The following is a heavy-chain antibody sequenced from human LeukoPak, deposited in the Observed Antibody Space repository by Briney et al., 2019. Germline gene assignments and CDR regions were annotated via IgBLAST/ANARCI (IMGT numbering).Heavy chain of an antibody. CDR3: VRDLGGRSGH. J-gene: IGHJ4*02. V-gene: IGHV3-74*01. CDR2: INEDGSTT. Sequence: PGGSLRLSCAASGFTFSSYSMNWVRQAPGKGLEWVSRINEDGSTTNYADSVKGRSTIFRDNAKNTLYLQMNSLRAEDTAVYYCVRDLGGRSGHWGQGTLVTVSS. D-gene: IGHD1-26*01. CDR1: GFTFSSYS.